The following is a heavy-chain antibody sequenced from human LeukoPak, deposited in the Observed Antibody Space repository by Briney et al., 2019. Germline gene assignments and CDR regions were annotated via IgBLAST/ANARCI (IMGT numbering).Heavy chain of an antibody. CDR3: ARHLMVRGVRHSYSFDY. V-gene: IGHV4-59*08. D-gene: IGHD3-10*01. CDR1: GGSISSYY. Sequence: SQTLSLTCTVSGGSISSYYWSWIRQPPGKGLEWFGYIYYSGSTNYNPSLKSRVTISVDTSKNQFSLKLSSVTAADMAVYYCARHLMVRGVRHSYSFDYWGQGTLVTVSS. J-gene: IGHJ4*02. CDR2: IYYSGST.